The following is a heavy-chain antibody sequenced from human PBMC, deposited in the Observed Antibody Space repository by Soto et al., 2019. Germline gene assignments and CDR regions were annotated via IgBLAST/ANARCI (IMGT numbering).Heavy chain of an antibody. CDR1: GFTFSDFY. CDR2: ISSGSTNI. Sequence: QVELVESGGGLGKPGGSLRLSCAASGFTFSDFYMSWIRQAPGKGLEWISYISSGSTNIFYADSVKGRFTVSRDNAKNSVYLQMDSLRAEDTAVYYCARDRNAAGSDYWGQGTLVTVSS. D-gene: IGHD1-1*01. V-gene: IGHV3-11*01. CDR3: ARDRNAAGSDY. J-gene: IGHJ4*02.